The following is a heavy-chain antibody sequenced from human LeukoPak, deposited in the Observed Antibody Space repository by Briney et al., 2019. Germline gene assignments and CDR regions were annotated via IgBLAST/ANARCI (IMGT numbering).Heavy chain of an antibody. V-gene: IGHV3-30*18. Sequence: GGSLRLSCAASGFTFSSYSMNWVRQAPGKGPEWVADLSYDGSKKYYADSVKGRFTISRDNSKNTLYLQMNSLRAEDTAVYYCAKDRAYYYYEMDVWGQGTTVTVSS. J-gene: IGHJ6*02. CDR1: GFTFSSYS. CDR3: AKDRAYYYYEMDV. CDR2: LSYDGSKK.